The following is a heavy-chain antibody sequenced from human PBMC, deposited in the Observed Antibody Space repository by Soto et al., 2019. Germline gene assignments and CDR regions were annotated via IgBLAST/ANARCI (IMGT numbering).Heavy chain of an antibody. CDR3: AKDRSQDTYYDFWSGPADV. CDR2: ISGSGGST. J-gene: IGHJ6*02. V-gene: IGHV3-23*01. Sequence: GGSLRLSCAASGFTFSSYAMSWVRQAPGKGLEWVSAISGSGGSTYYADSVKGRFTISRDNSKNTLYLQMNSLRAEDTAVYYCAKDRSQDTYYDFWSGPADVWGQGTTVTVSS. D-gene: IGHD3-3*01. CDR1: GFTFSSYA.